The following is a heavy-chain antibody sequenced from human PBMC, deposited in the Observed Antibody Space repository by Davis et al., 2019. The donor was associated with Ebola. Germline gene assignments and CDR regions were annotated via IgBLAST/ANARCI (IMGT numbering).Heavy chain of an antibody. CDR3: ATDLGNGGT. D-gene: IGHD2-15*01. V-gene: IGHV3-53*01. CDR1: GFIVSSNY. CDR2: THSGGDT. Sequence: PGGSLRLSCAASGFIVSSNYMSWVRQSPGKGLEWVSVTHSGGDTYYADFVKGRFTISRDNAKNTLYLQMNSLRAEDTAVYYCATDLGNGGTWGQGTLVTVSS. J-gene: IGHJ5*02.